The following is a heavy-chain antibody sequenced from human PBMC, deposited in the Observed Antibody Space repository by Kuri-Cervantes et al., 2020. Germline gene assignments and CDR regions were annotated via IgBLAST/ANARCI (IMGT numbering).Heavy chain of an antibody. Sequence: ASVKVSCKASGYTFTSYAMHWVRQAPGQRLEWMGWSNADNGNTKYSQEFQGRVTITRDTSASTAYMELSSLRSEDTAVNYCARDGRRDCYGRDVWGQGTTVTVSS. J-gene: IGHJ6*02. D-gene: IGHD5-24*01. CDR1: GYTFTSYA. V-gene: IGHV1-3*02. CDR3: ARDGRRDCYGRDV. CDR2: SNADNGNT.